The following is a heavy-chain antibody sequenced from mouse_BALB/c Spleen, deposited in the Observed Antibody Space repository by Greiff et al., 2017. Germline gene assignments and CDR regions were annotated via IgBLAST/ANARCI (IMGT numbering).Heavy chain of an antibody. J-gene: IGHJ2*01. Sequence: EVQGVESGGGLVKPGGSLKLSCAASGFTFSSYAMSWVRQSPEKRLEWVAEISSGGSYTYYPDTVTGRFTISRDNAKNTLYLEMSSLRSEDTAMYYCARGLGKVLFDYWGQGTTLTVSS. CDR3: ARGLGKVLFDY. D-gene: IGHD4-1*01. CDR1: GFTFSSYA. CDR2: ISSGGSYT. V-gene: IGHV5-9-4*01.